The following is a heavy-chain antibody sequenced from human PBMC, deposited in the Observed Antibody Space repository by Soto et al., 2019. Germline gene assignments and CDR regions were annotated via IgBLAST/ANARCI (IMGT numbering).Heavy chain of an antibody. CDR2: IDPSDSYT. V-gene: IGHV5-10-1*01. CDR1: GYSFTSYW. D-gene: IGHD3-9*01. CDR3: ARHYDILTGYPDAFAI. J-gene: IGHJ3*02. Sequence: PGESLKISCKGSGYSFTSYWISWVRQMPGKGLEWMGRIDPSDSYTNYSPSFQGHVTISADKSISTAYLQWSSLKASDTAMYYCARHYDILTGYPDAFAIWGQGTMVTGSS.